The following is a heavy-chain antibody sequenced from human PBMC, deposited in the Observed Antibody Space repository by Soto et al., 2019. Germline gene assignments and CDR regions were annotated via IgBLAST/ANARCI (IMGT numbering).Heavy chain of an antibody. CDR3: ARAPNAFDI. Sequence: GGSLSLSCTASGFTFSSYGMHWVRRAPGKGLEWVAVIWYDGSNKYYADSVKGRFTISRDNSKNTLYLQMNSLRAEDTAVYYCARAPNAFDIWGQGTMVTVSS. V-gene: IGHV3-33*01. CDR2: IWYDGSNK. CDR1: GFTFSSYG. J-gene: IGHJ3*02.